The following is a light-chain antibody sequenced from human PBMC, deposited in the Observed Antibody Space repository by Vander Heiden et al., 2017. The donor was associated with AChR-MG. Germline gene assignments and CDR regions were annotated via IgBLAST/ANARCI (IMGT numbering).Light chain of an antibody. J-gene: IGKJ2*01. Sequence: DNVMTQSPDSLAVSLGERATINCKSSQSVLDTSKKKNKKNYLAWYQQRPGQPPKLLIYWASTRESGVPDRFSGSGSGTDFTLTISGVQTEDVAVYYCQQHYRIPYTFGQGTNLQIK. CDR1: QSVLDTSKKKNKKNY. V-gene: IGKV4-1*01. CDR2: WAS. CDR3: QQHYRIPYT.